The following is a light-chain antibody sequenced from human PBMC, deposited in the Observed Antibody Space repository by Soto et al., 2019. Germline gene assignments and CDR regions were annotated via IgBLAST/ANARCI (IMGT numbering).Light chain of an antibody. CDR2: DVS. J-gene: IGLJ1*01. V-gene: IGLV2-14*01. Sequence: QSVLTQPASVSGSPGQSITISCTGTSSDVGGYNYVSWYQQHPGKAPKLMIYDVSNRPSGVSNRFSGSKSGNTASLTIFGLQAEDEADYYCSSYTSSSTPYVFGTGTKATVL. CDR1: SSDVGGYNY. CDR3: SSYTSSSTPYV.